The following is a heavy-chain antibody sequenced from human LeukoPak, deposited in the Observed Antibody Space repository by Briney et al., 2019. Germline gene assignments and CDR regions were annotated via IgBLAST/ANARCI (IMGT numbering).Heavy chain of an antibody. CDR1: GGSISSHY. V-gene: IGHV4-59*11. J-gene: IGHJ4*02. D-gene: IGHD3-10*01. CDR3: ARSYGSGRYYYAYYFYY. CDR2: ITYSGRT. Sequence: SETLSLTCTVSGGSISSHYWSWLRQPPGEGLGWIGFITYSGRTNYKPSLKSRVTISVDTSKNQFSLKLSSVTAADTAVYYCARSYGSGRYYYAYYFYYWGQGTLVTVSS.